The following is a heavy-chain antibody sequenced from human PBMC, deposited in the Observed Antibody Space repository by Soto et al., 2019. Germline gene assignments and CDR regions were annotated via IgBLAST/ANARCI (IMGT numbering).Heavy chain of an antibody. CDR3: AASSAIAAAGYFKF. J-gene: IGHJ4*02. CDR2: ISPLFSTT. Sequence: QVQLVQSGAEVKEPGSSVKASCKASGDLFNNYAFNWVRQAPGQGLEWMGRISPLFSTTNYAQKLQGRVTIGADELTTIVYLEVNNLESYDTAMYYCAASSAIAAAGYFKFWGQGTLVTVSP. D-gene: IGHD6-13*01. CDR1: GDLFNNYA. V-gene: IGHV1-69*01.